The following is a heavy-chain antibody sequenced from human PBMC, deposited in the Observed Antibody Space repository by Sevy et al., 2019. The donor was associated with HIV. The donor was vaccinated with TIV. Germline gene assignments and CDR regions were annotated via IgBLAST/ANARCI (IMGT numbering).Heavy chain of an antibody. Sequence: GGSLRLSCAASGFSVSSSCVTWVRQAPGKGLEWVSVISADGSTYYADSVKGRFTISRDSSKNTLSLQMNSLRGEDTAVYYCARASRVTLILIVRIGWHFDLWGRGSLVTVSS. D-gene: IGHD3-22*01. J-gene: IGHJ2*01. CDR2: ISADGST. V-gene: IGHV3-53*01. CDR3: ARASRVTLILIVRIGWHFDL. CDR1: GFSVSSSC.